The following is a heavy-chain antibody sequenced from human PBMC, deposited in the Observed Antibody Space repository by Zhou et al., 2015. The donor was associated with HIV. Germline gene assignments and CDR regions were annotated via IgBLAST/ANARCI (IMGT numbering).Heavy chain of an antibody. D-gene: IGHD6-6*01. CDR3: ARDFQSIAARQSSNWFDP. Sequence: QVQLVQSGAEVKKPGSSVKVSCKASGGTFSSYAISWVRQAPGQGLEWMGGIIPIFGTANYAQKFQGRVTITADESTSTAYMELSSLRSEDTAVYYCARDFQSIAARQSSNWFDPWGQGTLVHRLL. CDR1: GGTFSSYA. CDR2: IIPIFGTA. V-gene: IGHV1-69*01. J-gene: IGHJ5*02.